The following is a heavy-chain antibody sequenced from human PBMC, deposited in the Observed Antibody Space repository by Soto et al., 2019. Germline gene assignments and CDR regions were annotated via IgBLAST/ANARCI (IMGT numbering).Heavy chain of an antibody. CDR2: IIPIFGTA. V-gene: IGHV1-69*13. J-gene: IGHJ6*02. CDR1: GGTFSSYA. Sequence: ASVKVSCKASGGTFSSYAISWVRQAPGQGLEWMGGIIPIFGTANYAQKFQGRVTITADESTSTAYMELSSLRSEETAVYYCARDCPRGGGGSCYSDDYYYYGMDVWGQGTTVTVSS. D-gene: IGHD2-15*01. CDR3: ARDCPRGGGGSCYSDDYYYYGMDV.